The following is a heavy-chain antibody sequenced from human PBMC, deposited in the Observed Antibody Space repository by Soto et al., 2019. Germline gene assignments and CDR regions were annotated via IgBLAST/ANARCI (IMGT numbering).Heavy chain of an antibody. CDR3: ARGSLAARHTWEY. J-gene: IGHJ4*02. D-gene: IGHD6-6*01. CDR2: IRKKGNGYST. Sequence: GGSLRLSCAASGFTFSDHYMDWVRQAPGKGLEWIGRIRKKGNGYSTEYAAPVKGRFTVSRDDSNNLLYLQMNSMKTEDTAVYYCARGSLAARHTWEYWGQGTLVTVSS. V-gene: IGHV3-72*01. CDR1: GFTFSDHY.